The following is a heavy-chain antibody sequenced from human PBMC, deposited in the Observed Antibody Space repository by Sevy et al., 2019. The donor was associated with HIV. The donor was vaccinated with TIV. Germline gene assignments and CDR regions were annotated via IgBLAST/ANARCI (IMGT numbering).Heavy chain of an antibody. Sequence: GGSLRLSCAASGFTFSKYSMSWVRQPPGKGLEWVSTLSFGCGEINHADSLKGRFTISRDNSKNSLYLQMNNLEAEDTAVYYCAREGCTKPHDYWGQGTLVTVSS. CDR1: GFTFSKYS. CDR2: LSFGCGEI. J-gene: IGHJ4*02. D-gene: IGHD2-8*01. V-gene: IGHV3-23*01. CDR3: AREGCTKPHDY.